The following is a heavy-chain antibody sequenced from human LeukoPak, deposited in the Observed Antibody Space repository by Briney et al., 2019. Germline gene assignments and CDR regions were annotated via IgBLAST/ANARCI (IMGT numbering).Heavy chain of an antibody. CDR2: INPNSGVT. V-gene: IGHV1-2*02. J-gene: IGHJ4*02. CDR1: GYTFTGYY. D-gene: IGHD3-22*01. Sequence: GASVKVSFTSSGYTFTGYYMHWVRQAPGQGLEWMGWINPNSGVTNYAQKFQGRVTMTRDTSISTAYMELSRLRSDDTAVYYCARTYYDSSGYVPFDYWGQGTLVTVSS. CDR3: ARTYYDSSGYVPFDY.